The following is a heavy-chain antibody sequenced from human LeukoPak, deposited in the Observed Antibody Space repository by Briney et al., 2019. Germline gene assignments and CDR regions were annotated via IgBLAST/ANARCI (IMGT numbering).Heavy chain of an antibody. V-gene: IGHV3-74*01. CDR1: GFTFSTYW. D-gene: IGHD4-17*01. Sequence: PGGSLRLSCAASGFTFSTYWMHWVRQAPGKGLVWVSRINVDSTSPSTSYTDSVKGGITISRNYAENSKNLHMNTLSAEDTAVYYCASDRDYGAPDYWGQGTLVTVSS. J-gene: IGHJ4*02. CDR3: ASDRDYGAPDY. CDR2: INVDSTSPST.